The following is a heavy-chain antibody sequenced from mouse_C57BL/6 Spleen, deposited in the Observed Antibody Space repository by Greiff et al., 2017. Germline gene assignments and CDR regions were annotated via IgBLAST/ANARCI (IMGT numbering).Heavy chain of an antibody. CDR1: GYTFTSYW. V-gene: IGHV1-7*01. D-gene: IGHD2-5*01. Sequence: QVQLQQSGAELAKPGASVKLSCKASGYTFTSYWMHWVKQRPGQGLEWIGYINPSSGYTKYNQKFKDKATLTADKSSSTAYMQLSSLTYEDSAVYYCARSNYSNYDWFAYWGQGTLVTVSA. J-gene: IGHJ3*01. CDR2: INPSSGYT. CDR3: ARSNYSNYDWFAY.